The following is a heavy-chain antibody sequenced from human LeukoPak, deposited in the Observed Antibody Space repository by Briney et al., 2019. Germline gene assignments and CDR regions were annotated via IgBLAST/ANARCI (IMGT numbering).Heavy chain of an antibody. CDR2: INPNSGGT. V-gene: IGHV1-2*02. D-gene: IGHD3-22*01. CDR1: GYTFTGYY. Sequence: ASVKVSCKASGYTFTGYYMHWVRQAPGQGLEWMGWINPNSGGTNYAQKFQGRVTMTRNTSISTAYMELSSLRSEDTAVYYCARVSRGSGYYYDYYYYYMDVWGKGTTVTISS. CDR3: ARVSRGSGYYYDYYYYYMDV. J-gene: IGHJ6*03.